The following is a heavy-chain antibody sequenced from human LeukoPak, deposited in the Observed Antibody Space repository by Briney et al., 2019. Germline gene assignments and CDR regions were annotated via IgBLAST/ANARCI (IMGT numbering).Heavy chain of an antibody. D-gene: IGHD5-24*01. CDR1: GGSISSYY. CDR2: IYYSGST. CDR3: AIQGYNSYFDY. J-gene: IGHJ4*02. V-gene: IGHV4-59*01. Sequence: PSETLSLTCTVSGGSISSYYWSWIRQPPGKGLEWIGYIYYSGSTNYNPSLKSRVTTSVDTSKNQFSLKLSSVTAADTAVYYCAIQGYNSYFDYWGQGTLVTVSS.